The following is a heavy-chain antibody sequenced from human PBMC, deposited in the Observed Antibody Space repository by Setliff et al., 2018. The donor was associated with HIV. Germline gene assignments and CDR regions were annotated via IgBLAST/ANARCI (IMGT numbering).Heavy chain of an antibody. CDR3: ARDLRSGGSNYFDY. Sequence: ASVKVSCKTSGYTFTAYGINWVRQAPGQGLEWMGGISSINGNTNYAQKFQGRVTISVATSKNQFSLKLSSVTAADTAVYYCARDLRSGGSNYFDYWGQGTLVTVSS. J-gene: IGHJ4*02. CDR1: GYTFTAYG. D-gene: IGHD2-15*01. V-gene: IGHV1-18*01. CDR2: ISSINGNT.